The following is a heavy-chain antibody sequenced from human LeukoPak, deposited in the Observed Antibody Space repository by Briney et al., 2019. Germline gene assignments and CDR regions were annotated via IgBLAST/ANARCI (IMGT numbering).Heavy chain of an antibody. V-gene: IGHV1-69*05. D-gene: IGHD1-14*01. Sequence: ASVKVSCKASGYSFIGYYIHWVRQAPGQGLEWMGGIIPIFGTANYAQKFQGRVTITTDGSTSTAYMELSSLRSEDTAVYYCARAPQGQEPDYWGQGTLVTVSS. CDR3: ARAPQGQEPDY. CDR2: IIPIFGTA. CDR1: GYSFIGYY. J-gene: IGHJ4*02.